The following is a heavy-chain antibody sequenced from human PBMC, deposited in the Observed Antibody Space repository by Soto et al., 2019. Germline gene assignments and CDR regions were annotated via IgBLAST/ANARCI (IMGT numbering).Heavy chain of an antibody. D-gene: IGHD5-12*01. CDR3: TTARVATYGMDV. V-gene: IGHV3-15*01. J-gene: IGHJ6*02. CDR2: IKSKTDGGTT. CDR1: GFTFSNAW. Sequence: GGSLRLSCAASGFTFSNAWMSWVRQAPGKGLEWVSRIKSKTDGGTTDYAAPVKGRFTISRDDSKNTLYLQMNSLKTEDTAVYYCTTARVATYGMDVWGQGTTVTVSS.